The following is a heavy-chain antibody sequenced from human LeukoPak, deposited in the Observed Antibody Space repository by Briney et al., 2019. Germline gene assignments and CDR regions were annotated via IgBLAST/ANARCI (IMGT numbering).Heavy chain of an antibody. CDR2: IYYSGST. Sequence: PSQTLSLTCAVSGGSISSGGYSWSWIWQPPGKGLEWIGYIYYSGSTNYNPSLKSRVTISVDTSKNQFSLKLSSVTAADTAVYYCAGGDYSNYVSDFDYWGQGTLVTVSS. J-gene: IGHJ4*02. CDR3: AGGDYSNYVSDFDY. V-gene: IGHV4-61*08. D-gene: IGHD4-11*01. CDR1: GGSISSGGYS.